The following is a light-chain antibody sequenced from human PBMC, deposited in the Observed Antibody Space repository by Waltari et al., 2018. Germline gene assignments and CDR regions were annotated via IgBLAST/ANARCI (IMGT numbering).Light chain of an antibody. CDR1: QTIRSY. V-gene: IGKV1-39*01. Sequence: DIQMTQSPSSLSASVGDRVTIPCRASQTIRSYLNWYQQKPGKAPKLLIYGASILQSGVPSRFSGSGSGTDFTLTISSLQPEDFATYFCQQSDRTPRLFTFGPGTKVDVK. J-gene: IGKJ3*01. CDR2: GAS. CDR3: QQSDRTPRLFT.